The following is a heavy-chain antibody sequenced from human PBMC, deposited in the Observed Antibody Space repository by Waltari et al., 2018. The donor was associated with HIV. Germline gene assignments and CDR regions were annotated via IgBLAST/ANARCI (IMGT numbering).Heavy chain of an antibody. CDR2: IYYSGST. J-gene: IGHJ4*02. Sequence: QVQLQESGPGLVKPSETLSLTCTVSGGSISSYYWSWIRQPPGKGLEWIGYIYYSGSTNYNPSLKSRVTISVDTSKNQFSLKLSSVTAADTAVYYCARDSGKLRLFDYWGQGTLVTVSS. D-gene: IGHD5-12*01. V-gene: IGHV4-59*01. CDR3: ARDSGKLRLFDY. CDR1: GGSISSYY.